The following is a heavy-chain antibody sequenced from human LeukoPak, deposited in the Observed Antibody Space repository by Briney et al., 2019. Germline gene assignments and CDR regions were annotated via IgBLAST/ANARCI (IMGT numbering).Heavy chain of an antibody. V-gene: IGHV1-3*01. D-gene: IGHD2-15*01. Sequence: ASVKVSCKASGYTFTSYAMHWVRQAPGQRLEWMGWINAGNGNTKYSQKFQGRATITRDTSASTAYMELSSLRSEDTAVYYCARGRRYCSGGSCYDRSIDYWGQGTLVTVSS. CDR1: GYTFTSYA. CDR2: INAGNGNT. CDR3: ARGRRYCSGGSCYDRSIDY. J-gene: IGHJ4*02.